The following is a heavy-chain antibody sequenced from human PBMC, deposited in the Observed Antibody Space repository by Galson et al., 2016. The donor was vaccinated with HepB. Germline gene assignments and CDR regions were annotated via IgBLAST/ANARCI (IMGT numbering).Heavy chain of an antibody. D-gene: IGHD2-15*01. CDR3: VKVVHYWGDFDY. CDR2: ISYDGSKT. Sequence: SLRLSCAASGFTFSYHGMHWVRQAPGKGLEWVAVISYDGSKTYYADFVKGRFTISRDTSKKTLYLQMNSLRPEDTAIYYCVKVVHYWGDFDYWGQGTLVTVSS. V-gene: IGHV3-30*18. CDR1: GFTFSYHG. J-gene: IGHJ4*02.